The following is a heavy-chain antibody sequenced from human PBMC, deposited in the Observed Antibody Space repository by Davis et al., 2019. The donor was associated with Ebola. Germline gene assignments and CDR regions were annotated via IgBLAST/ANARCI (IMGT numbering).Heavy chain of an antibody. CDR1: GDSISSSNW. D-gene: IGHD5-24*01. CDR2: ISQSGST. Sequence: MPGGSLRLSCAVSGDSISSSNWWSWVRQPPGKGLEWIGEISQSGSTNYNPSLKSRVTISVDTSKNQFSLKLSSVTAADTAVYYCARESWLQGNFQHWGQGTLVTVSS. J-gene: IGHJ1*01. V-gene: IGHV4-4*02. CDR3: ARESWLQGNFQH.